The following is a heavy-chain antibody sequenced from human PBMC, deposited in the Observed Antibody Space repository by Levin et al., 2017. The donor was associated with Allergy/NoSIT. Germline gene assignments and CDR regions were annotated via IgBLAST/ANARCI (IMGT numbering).Heavy chain of an antibody. D-gene: IGHD3-22*01. CDR1: GYTFTSYY. CDR3: ARDLRTTYYYDSSGYWGGSGY. Sequence: GESLKISCKASGYTFTSYYMHWVRQAPGQGLEWMGIINPSGGSTSYAQKFQGRVTMTRDTSTSTVYMELSSLRSEDTAVYYCARDLRTTYYYDSSGYWGGSGYWGQGTLVTVSS. J-gene: IGHJ4*02. V-gene: IGHV1-46*01. CDR2: INPSGGST.